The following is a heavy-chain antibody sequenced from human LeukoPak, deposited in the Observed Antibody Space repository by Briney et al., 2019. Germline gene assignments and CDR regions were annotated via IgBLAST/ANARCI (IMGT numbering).Heavy chain of an antibody. V-gene: IGHV3-53*01. J-gene: IGHJ2*01. Sequence: GGSLRLSCAASGFIVSTYYMTWVRQAPGKGLEWVSVIYGGGRTKYADSVKGRFTISRDNSKNTVSLQINNLRAEDTALYYCAGGGSTWDWYFDLWGRGTLVTVSS. CDR1: GFIVSTYY. D-gene: IGHD2-2*01. CDR3: AGGGSTWDWYFDL. CDR2: IYGGGRT.